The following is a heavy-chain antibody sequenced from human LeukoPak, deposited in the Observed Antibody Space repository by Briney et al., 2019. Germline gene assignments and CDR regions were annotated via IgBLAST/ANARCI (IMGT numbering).Heavy chain of an antibody. J-gene: IGHJ4*02. V-gene: IGHV3-48*01. CDR2: ISSSSSTI. CDR1: GFTFSSYS. D-gene: IGHD3-10*01. CDR3: ARDDFRGRTPFDY. Sequence: GGSLRLSCAASGFTFSSYSMNWVRQAPGKGLEWVSYISSSSSTIYYADSVKGRFTISRDNAKNSLYLQMNSLRAEATAVYYCARDDFRGRTPFDYWGQGTLVTVSS.